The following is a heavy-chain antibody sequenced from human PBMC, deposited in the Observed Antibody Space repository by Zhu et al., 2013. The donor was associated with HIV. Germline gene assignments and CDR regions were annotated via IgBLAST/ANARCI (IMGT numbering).Heavy chain of an antibody. CDR1: GGSFSSHA. CDR3: ARGSDARYDRGAFDI. Sequence: QGQVVQSGAEVKMPGSSVTVSCKASGGSFSSHALNWVRQAPGQGLEWMGGIIPLLATPNYARKFQGRVTITADRSTKTGHMELTSLTSDDTAVYYCARGSDARYDRGAFDIWGQETMVTVSS. D-gene: IGHD3-22*01. J-gene: IGHJ3*02. CDR2: IIPLLATP. V-gene: IGHV1-69*08.